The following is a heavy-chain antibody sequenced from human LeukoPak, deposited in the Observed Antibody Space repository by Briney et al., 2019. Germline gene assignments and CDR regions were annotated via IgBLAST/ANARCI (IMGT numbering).Heavy chain of an antibody. D-gene: IGHD1-26*01. Sequence: GGSLRLSCAASGFTFSSYAMSWVRQAPGKGLGWVSVIYSGGSTYYADSVKGRFTISRDNSKNTLYLQMNSLRAEDTAVYYCARRSEWELLIDYWGQGTLVTVSS. CDR1: GFTFSSYA. J-gene: IGHJ4*02. CDR3: ARRSEWELLIDY. CDR2: IYSGGST. V-gene: IGHV3-66*01.